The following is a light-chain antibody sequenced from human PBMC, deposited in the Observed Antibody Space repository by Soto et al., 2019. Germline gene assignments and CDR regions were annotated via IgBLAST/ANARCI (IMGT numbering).Light chain of an antibody. CDR2: EVS. CDR1: SSYVGTYNY. J-gene: IGLJ1*01. CDR3: SSYTSSSTYV. V-gene: IGLV2-14*01. Sequence: QSVLPQPASVSGSPGQSTTISCTGTSSYVGTYNYVSWYQLHPGKAPKLMVYEVSNRPSGVSNRFSGSKSGNTASLTISGLQAEDEADYHCSSYTSSSTYVFGTGTKVTVL.